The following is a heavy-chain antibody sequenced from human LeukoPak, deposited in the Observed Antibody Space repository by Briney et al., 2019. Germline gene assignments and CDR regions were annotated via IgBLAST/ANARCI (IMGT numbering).Heavy chain of an antibody. CDR2: ISGSGGST. CDR3: AKDSNYYGSGSYSKGPVDY. D-gene: IGHD3-10*01. CDR1: GFTFSSYA. V-gene: IGHV3-23*01. J-gene: IGHJ4*02. Sequence: GGSLRLSCAASGFTFSSYAMSWVRQAPGKGLEWVSAISGSGGSTYYADSVKGRFTISRDNSKNTLYLQMNSLRAEDTAIYYCAKDSNYYGSGSYSKGPVDYWGQGTLVTVSS.